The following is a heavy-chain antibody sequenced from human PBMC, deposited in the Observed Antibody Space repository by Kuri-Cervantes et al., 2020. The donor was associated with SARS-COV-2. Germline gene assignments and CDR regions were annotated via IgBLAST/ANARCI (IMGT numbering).Heavy chain of an antibody. CDR2: IYYSGST. CDR1: GGSISSYY. D-gene: IGHD6-13*01. CDR3: ARSGIISSSSWRTFDY. V-gene: IGHV4-59*08. J-gene: IGHJ4*02. Sequence: SETLSLTCTVSGGSISSYYWSWIRQPPGKGLEWIGYIYYSGSTNYNPSLKSRVTISVDTSKNQFSLKLSSVTAADTAVYYCARSGIISSSSWRTFDYWGQGTLVNGSS.